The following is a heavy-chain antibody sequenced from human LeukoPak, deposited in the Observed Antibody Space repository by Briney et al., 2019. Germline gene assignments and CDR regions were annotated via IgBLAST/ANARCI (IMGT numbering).Heavy chain of an antibody. CDR2: INPNSGGT. V-gene: IGHV1-2*02. D-gene: IGHD2-21*02. CDR1: GYTFISYY. J-gene: IGHJ5*02. CDR3: ARDLCGDCYPNWFDP. Sequence: GASVKVSCKASGYTFISYYIHWVRQAPGQGLEWMGWINPNSGGTNYAQKFQGRVTMTRDTSISTAYMELSRLRSDDTAVYYCARDLCGDCYPNWFDPWGQGTLVTVSS.